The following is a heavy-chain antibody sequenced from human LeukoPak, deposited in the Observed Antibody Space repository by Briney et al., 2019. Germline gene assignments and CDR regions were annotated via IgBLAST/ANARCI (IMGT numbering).Heavy chain of an antibody. CDR2: INHSGST. J-gene: IGHJ4*02. CDR1: GGSFSGYY. D-gene: IGHD3-22*01. CDR3: AIVVIPYFDY. Sequence: SETLSLTCAVYGGSFSGYYWSWIRQPPGKGLEWIGEINHSGSTNYNPSLKSRVTISVDTSKNQFSLKLSSVTAADTAVYYCAIVVIPYFDYWGQGTLVTGAS. V-gene: IGHV4-34*01.